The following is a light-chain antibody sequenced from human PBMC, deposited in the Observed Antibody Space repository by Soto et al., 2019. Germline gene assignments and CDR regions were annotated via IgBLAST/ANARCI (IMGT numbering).Light chain of an antibody. V-gene: IGKV3-11*01. J-gene: IGKJ4*01. CDR2: DAS. CDR1: QSVSSY. Sequence: ELVLTQSPATLSLSPGERATLSCRASQSVSSYLAWNQQKPGQAPRLVMYDASDRATGIPARFSGSESGTDFTLTISSLEPEDSAVYYCHQRVTFGGGTKVDIK. CDR3: HQRVT.